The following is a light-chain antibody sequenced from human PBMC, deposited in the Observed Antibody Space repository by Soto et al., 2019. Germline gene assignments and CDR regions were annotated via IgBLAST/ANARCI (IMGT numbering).Light chain of an antibody. J-gene: IGKJ1*01. V-gene: IGKV1-39*01. CDR1: QSISIY. Sequence: DIQMTQSPSSLSASVGDRVTITCRASQSISIYLNWYQQKPGKAPNLLIYTASNLQSGVPSRFSGSGSGTDFPLTISSLQPEDFASYYCQQSYSTPWTFGQGTKVEI. CDR2: TAS. CDR3: QQSYSTPWT.